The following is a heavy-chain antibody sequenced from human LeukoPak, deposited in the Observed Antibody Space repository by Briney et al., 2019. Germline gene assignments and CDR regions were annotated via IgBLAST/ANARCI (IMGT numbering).Heavy chain of an antibody. V-gene: IGHV4-59*01. D-gene: IGHD1/OR15-1a*01. CDR2: IHNSGTS. Sequence: SETLSLTCTVSDDSISDYYRGWIRQPPGKGLEWIGYIHNSGTSTYNLSLKSRVTISADTSKNQFSLKLNSMTTADTAVYYCARKPIINNAWYYFDYWGQGTLVTVSS. CDR3: ARKPIINNAWYYFDY. CDR1: DDSISDYY. J-gene: IGHJ4*02.